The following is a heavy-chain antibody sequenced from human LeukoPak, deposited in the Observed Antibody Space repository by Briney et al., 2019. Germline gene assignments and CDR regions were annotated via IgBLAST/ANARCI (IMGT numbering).Heavy chain of an antibody. CDR2: IYYSGST. Sequence: PSETLSLTCTVSGGSISSSSYYWGWIRQPPGRGLEWIGNIYYSGSTYYNPSLKSRVTISIDTSKNQFSLKLSSVTAADTAVYYCARAVYYYDSRDYYRYFDLWGRGTLVTVSS. J-gene: IGHJ2*01. D-gene: IGHD3-22*01. CDR1: GGSISSSSYY. V-gene: IGHV4-39*07. CDR3: ARAVYYYDSRDYYRYFDL.